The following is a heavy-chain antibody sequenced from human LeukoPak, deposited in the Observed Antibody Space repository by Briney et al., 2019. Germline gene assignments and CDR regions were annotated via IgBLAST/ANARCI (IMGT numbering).Heavy chain of an antibody. D-gene: IGHD2/OR15-2a*01. CDR1: GGSISSYY. CDR3: ASGSPPLSYEPSVMPFVI. J-gene: IGHJ3*02. V-gene: IGHV4-59*01. Sequence: SETLSLTCTVSGGSISSYYWSWIRQPPGKGLEWIGYIYYSGSTNYNPSLKSRVTISVDTSKNQFSLKLSSVTAADTAVYYCASGSPPLSYEPSVMPFVIWGQGKMVTVSS. CDR2: IYYSGST.